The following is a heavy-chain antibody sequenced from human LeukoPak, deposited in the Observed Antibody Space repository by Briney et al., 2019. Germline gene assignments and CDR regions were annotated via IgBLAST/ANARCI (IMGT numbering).Heavy chain of an antibody. CDR1: GFTFSICA. CDR2: INNNGGTT. J-gene: IGHJ3*02. Sequence: GALRLSCSASGFTFSICAMHWVRQAPGKGLEYLSGINNNGGTTNYADSVKGRFTISRDNFKNTLYLQMSSLRPEDTAVYYCARDEAVMTTVLSDAFDIWGQGTMVTVSS. D-gene: IGHD4-17*01. CDR3: ARDEAVMTTVLSDAFDI. V-gene: IGHV3-64D*06.